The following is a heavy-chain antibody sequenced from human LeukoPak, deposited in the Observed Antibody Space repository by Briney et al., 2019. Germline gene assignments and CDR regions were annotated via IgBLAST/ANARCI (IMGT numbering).Heavy chain of an antibody. CDR3: ARVILPPPYYFDY. V-gene: IGHV1-69*01. D-gene: IGHD2/OR15-2a*01. Sequence: SVKVSCKASGGTFSSYAISWVRQAPGQGLEWMGGIIPIFGTANYAQKFQGRVTITADESTSTAYMELSSLRSEDTAVYYCARVILPPPYYFDYWGQGALVTVSS. CDR1: GGTFSSYA. CDR2: IIPIFGTA. J-gene: IGHJ4*02.